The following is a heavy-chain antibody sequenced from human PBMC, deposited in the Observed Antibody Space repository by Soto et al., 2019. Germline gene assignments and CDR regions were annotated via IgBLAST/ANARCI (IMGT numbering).Heavy chain of an antibody. Sequence: QVQLVQSGAEVKKPGSSVKVSCKASGGTFSSQAISWVRQAPGQGLEWMGGIIPVFKATNYAQKFQGRVTITADDSTSTAYMDLYSLRSEDTAVYYCPRDVPLNYYDGTYSYYAMDVWGQGTTVTVSS. CDR1: GGTFSSQA. D-gene: IGHD3-22*01. J-gene: IGHJ6*02. CDR3: PRDVPLNYYDGTYSYYAMDV. V-gene: IGHV1-69*01. CDR2: IIPVFKAT.